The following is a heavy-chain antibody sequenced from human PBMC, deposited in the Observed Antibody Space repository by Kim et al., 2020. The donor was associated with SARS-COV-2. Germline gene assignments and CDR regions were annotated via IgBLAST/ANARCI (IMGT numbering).Heavy chain of an antibody. CDR2: IRSKAYGGTT. CDR1: GFTFGDYA. J-gene: IGHJ4*02. V-gene: IGHV3-49*03. D-gene: IGHD2-2*01. CDR3: TRTVPVIVVVPAAPNGGY. Sequence: GGSLRLSCTASGFTFGDYAMSWFRQAPGKGLEWVGFIRSKAYGGTTEYAASVKGRFTISRDDSKSIAYLQMNSLKTEDTAVYYCTRTVPVIVVVPAAPNGGYWGQGTLVTVSS.